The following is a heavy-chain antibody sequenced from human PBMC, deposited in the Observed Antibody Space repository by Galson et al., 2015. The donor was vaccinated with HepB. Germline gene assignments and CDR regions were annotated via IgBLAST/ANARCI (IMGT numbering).Heavy chain of an antibody. CDR3: ATDLWATRDAFDI. Sequence: SVKVSCKVSGYTLTELSMHWVRQAPGKGLEWMGGFDPEDGETIYAQKFQGRVTMTEDTSTDTAYMELSSLRSEDTAVYYCATDLWATRDAFDIWGQGTMVTVSS. J-gene: IGHJ3*02. CDR1: GYTLTELS. V-gene: IGHV1-24*01. D-gene: IGHD5-24*01. CDR2: FDPEDGET.